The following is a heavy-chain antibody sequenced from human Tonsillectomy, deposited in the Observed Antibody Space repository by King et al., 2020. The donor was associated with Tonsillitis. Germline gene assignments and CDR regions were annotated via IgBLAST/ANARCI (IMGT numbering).Heavy chain of an antibody. CDR1: GFTFNSYS. J-gene: IGHJ4*02. D-gene: IGHD2-2*01. CDR3: ARDQHYALDY. Sequence: VQLVESGGGLVQPWGSLRLSCTASGFTFNSYSMNGVRQAPGKGLECLSYIGRRSSTIFYAASVRGRCTNSQDKSEDSLRLQMNSLSAEDTAVYYCARDQHYALDYWGQGTLVTVSS. CDR2: IGRRSSTI. V-gene: IGHV3-48*01.